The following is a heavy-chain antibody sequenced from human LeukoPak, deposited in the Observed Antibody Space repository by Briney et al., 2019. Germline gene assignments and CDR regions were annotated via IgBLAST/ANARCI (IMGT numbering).Heavy chain of an antibody. J-gene: IGHJ3*02. CDR3: ARDRRTDTAIGRDAFDI. Sequence: PGGSLRLSCAASGFTFSSYSMNWVRQAPGKGLEWVSSISSSSSYIYYADSVKGRFTISRDNAKNSLYLQMNSLRAEDTAVYYCARDRRTDTAIGRDAFDIWGQGTMVTVSS. V-gene: IGHV3-21*01. D-gene: IGHD5-18*01. CDR2: ISSSSSYI. CDR1: GFTFSSYS.